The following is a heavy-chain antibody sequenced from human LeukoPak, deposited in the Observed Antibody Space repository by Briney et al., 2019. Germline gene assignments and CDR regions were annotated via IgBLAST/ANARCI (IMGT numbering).Heavy chain of an antibody. V-gene: IGHV3-48*03. D-gene: IGHD4-17*01. CDR3: ARDWHDYGDYGFDY. Sequence: GGSLRLSCAASGFTFSSYEMNWVRQAPGKGLEWVSYISSSGSTIYYADSVKGRFTISRDNAKNSLYLQMNSLRAEDTAVYYCARDWHDYGDYGFDYWGQGTLVTVSS. J-gene: IGHJ4*02. CDR2: ISSSGSTI. CDR1: GFTFSSYE.